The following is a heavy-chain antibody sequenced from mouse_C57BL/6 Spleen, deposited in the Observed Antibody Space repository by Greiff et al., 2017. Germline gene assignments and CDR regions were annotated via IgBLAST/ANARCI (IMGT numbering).Heavy chain of an antibody. V-gene: IGHV2-2*01. CDR1: GFSLTSYG. CDR2: IWSGGST. J-gene: IGHJ4*01. D-gene: IGHD2-4*01. CDR3: ARNGGYDYDGYAMDY. Sequence: VQLVESGPGLVQPSQSLSITCTVSGFSLTSYGVHWVRQSPGKGLEWLGVIWSGGSTDYNAAFISRLSISKDNSKSQVFFKMNSLQADDTAIYYCARNGGYDYDGYAMDYWGQGTSVTVSS.